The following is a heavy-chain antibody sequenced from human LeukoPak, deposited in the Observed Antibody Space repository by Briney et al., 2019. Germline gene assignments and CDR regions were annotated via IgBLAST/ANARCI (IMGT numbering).Heavy chain of an antibody. CDR2: ISGSGGST. D-gene: IGHD3-10*01. Sequence: GGSLRLSCAASGFTFSSYAMSWVRQAPGKGLEWVSAISGSGGSTYYADSVKGRFTISRDNSKNALYLQMNSLRAEDTAVYYCARVVLLWFGGEEFDYWGQGTLVTVSS. V-gene: IGHV3-23*01. J-gene: IGHJ4*02. CDR1: GFTFSSYA. CDR3: ARVVLLWFGGEEFDY.